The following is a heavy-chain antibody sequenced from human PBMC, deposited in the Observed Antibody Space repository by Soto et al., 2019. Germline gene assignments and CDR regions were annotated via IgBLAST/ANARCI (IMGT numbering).Heavy chain of an antibody. CDR3: ARGLGGRMDD. J-gene: IGHJ6*02. CDR2: IIPILGET. D-gene: IGHD3-16*01. V-gene: IGHV1-69*02. CDR1: GTIFSSYT. Sequence: QVQLVQSGAAVKKPGSSVRVSCKASGTIFSSYTISWVRQAPGQGLEWMGRIIPILGETNSAQKFQGRVTLTADKSTNTADMQLNRLRLEDTAVYYCARGLGGRMDDWGQGTTVTVSS.